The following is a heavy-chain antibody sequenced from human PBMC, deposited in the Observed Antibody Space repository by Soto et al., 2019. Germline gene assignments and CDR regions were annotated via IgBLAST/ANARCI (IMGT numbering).Heavy chain of an antibody. V-gene: IGHV2-5*02. D-gene: IGHD3-10*01. CDR1: GFSLSTSGVG. Sequence: SGPTLVNPTQTLTLTCTFSGFSLSTSGVGVGWIRQPPGKALEWLALIYWDDDKRYSPSLKSRLTISKDTSKNQVVLTMTNMDPVDTATYYCARIRTMVNSYYFDYWGQGTLVTVSS. CDR3: ARIRTMVNSYYFDY. CDR2: IYWDDDK. J-gene: IGHJ4*02.